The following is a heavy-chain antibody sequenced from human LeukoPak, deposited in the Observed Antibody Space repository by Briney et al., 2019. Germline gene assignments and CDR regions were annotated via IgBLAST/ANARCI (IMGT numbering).Heavy chain of an antibody. Sequence: GRSLRLSCAASGFTFDDYAMHWVRPAPGKGLEWVSGISWNSGSIGHADSVKGRFTISRDNAKNSLYLQMNSLRAEDMALYYCARDMGAYPLYYFDYWGQGTLVTVSS. D-gene: IGHD3-16*01. CDR3: ARDMGAYPLYYFDY. CDR2: ISWNSGSI. J-gene: IGHJ4*02. CDR1: GFTFDDYA. V-gene: IGHV3-9*03.